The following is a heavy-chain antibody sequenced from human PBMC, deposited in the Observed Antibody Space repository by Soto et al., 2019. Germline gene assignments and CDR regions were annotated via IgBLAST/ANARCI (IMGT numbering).Heavy chain of an antibody. CDR2: IIPIFGTA. CDR3: AGRGYRSIAQIGGMDV. Sequence: ASVKVSCKASGGTFSSYAISWVRQAPGQGLEWMGGIIPIFGTANYAQKFQGRVTITVDESTSTAYMELSSLRSEDTAVYYCAGRGYRSIAQIGGMDVWGQGNTVTVSS. J-gene: IGHJ6*02. V-gene: IGHV1-69*13. CDR1: GGTFSSYA. D-gene: IGHD5-18*01.